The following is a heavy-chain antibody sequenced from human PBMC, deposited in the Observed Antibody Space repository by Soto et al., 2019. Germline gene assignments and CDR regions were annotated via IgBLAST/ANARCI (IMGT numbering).Heavy chain of an antibody. Sequence: GGSLRLSXAAPGFTFSSYWMSWVRQAPGKGLEWVANIKQDGSEKYYVDSVKGRFTISRDNAKNSLYLQMNSLRAEDTAVYYCARELRGDYDFWSGYQLPYYYYYGMDVWGQGTTVTVSS. D-gene: IGHD3-3*01. CDR1: GFTFSSYW. CDR3: ARELRGDYDFWSGYQLPYYYYYGMDV. CDR2: IKQDGSEK. J-gene: IGHJ6*02. V-gene: IGHV3-7*01.